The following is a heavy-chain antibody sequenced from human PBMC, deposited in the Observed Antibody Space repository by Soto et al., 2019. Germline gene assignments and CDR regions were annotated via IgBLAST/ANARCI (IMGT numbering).Heavy chain of an antibody. Sequence: PSETLSLTCTVSGGSISSGGYYWSWIRQHPGKGLEWIGYIYYSGSTYHNPSLKSRVTISVDTSKNQFSLKLSSVTAADTAVYYCARETTYYDSSGYNWWFDPWGQGTLVTVSS. CDR2: IYYSGST. CDR3: ARETTYYDSSGYNWWFDP. J-gene: IGHJ5*02. CDR1: GGSISSGGYY. D-gene: IGHD3-22*01. V-gene: IGHV4-30-4*08.